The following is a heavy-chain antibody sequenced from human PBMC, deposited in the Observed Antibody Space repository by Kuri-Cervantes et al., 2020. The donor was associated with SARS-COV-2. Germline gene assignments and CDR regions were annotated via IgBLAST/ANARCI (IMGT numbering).Heavy chain of an antibody. CDR1: GYTFTSYG. J-gene: IGHJ4*02. V-gene: IGHV1-18*01. CDR2: ISAYNGNT. D-gene: IGHD3-22*01. CDR3: ARGERADYYDSSGYTFDY. Sequence: ASVKVSCKASGYTFTSYGISWVRQAPGQGLEWVGWISAYNGNTNYAQKLQGRVTMTTDTSTSTAYMELRSLRSDDTAVYYCARGERADYYDSSGYTFDYWGQGTLVTVSS.